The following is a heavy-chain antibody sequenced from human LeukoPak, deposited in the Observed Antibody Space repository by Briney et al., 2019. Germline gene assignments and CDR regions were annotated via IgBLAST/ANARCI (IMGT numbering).Heavy chain of an antibody. CDR3: ARGWRIPSSHSDLWFGEFARGYNWFDP. Sequence: GASVKVSCKASGYTFTSYGISWVRQAPGQGLEWMGWISAYNGNTNYAQKLQGRVTMTTDTSTSTAYMELRSLRSDDTAVYYCARGWRIPSSHSDLWFGEFARGYNWFDPWGQGTLVTVSS. J-gene: IGHJ5*02. CDR1: GYTFTSYG. V-gene: IGHV1-18*01. CDR2: ISAYNGNT. D-gene: IGHD3-10*01.